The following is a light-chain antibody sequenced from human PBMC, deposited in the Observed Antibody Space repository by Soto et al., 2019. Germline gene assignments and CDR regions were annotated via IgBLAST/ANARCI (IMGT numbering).Light chain of an antibody. V-gene: IGLV4-69*01. J-gene: IGLJ2*01. CDR2: LNSDGSH. CDR1: SGHSSYA. CDR3: QTWGTGIVV. Sequence: QPVLTQSPSASASLGASVKLTCTLSSGHSSYAIAWHQQLPEKGPRYLIKLNSDGSHSKGDGIPDRFSGSSSGAERYLTISSLQSEDEADYYCQTWGTGIVVFGGGTKLTVL.